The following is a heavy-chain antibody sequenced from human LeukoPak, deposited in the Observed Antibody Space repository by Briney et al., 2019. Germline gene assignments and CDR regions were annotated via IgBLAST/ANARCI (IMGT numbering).Heavy chain of an antibody. D-gene: IGHD4-11*01. CDR1: GYTFTSYY. CDR3: ARPDTVKGNIYYYYGMDV. V-gene: IGHV1-46*01. Sequence: ASVKVSCKASGYTFTSYYMHWVRQAPGQGLEWMGIINPSGGSTSYAQKFQGRVTMTRDTSTSTVYMELSSLRSEDTAVYCCARPDTVKGNIYYYYGMDVWGQGTTVTVSS. J-gene: IGHJ6*02. CDR2: INPSGGST.